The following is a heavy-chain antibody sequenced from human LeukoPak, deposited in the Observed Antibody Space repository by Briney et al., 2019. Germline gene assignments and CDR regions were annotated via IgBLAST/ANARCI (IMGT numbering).Heavy chain of an antibody. CDR3: ARGWNTTPRSGFDI. Sequence: TGGSLRLSCAASAFTISRYWMHWVRHAPGKGRVGFSSINNDVSITTYADTVKGRFNSSRDNVKITLFLQMNSQGAEDTALYYCARGWNTTPRSGFDIWGLGTMVTVSS. CDR2: INNDVSIT. D-gene: IGHD1/OR15-1a*01. V-gene: IGHV3-74*01. J-gene: IGHJ3*02. CDR1: AFTISRYW.